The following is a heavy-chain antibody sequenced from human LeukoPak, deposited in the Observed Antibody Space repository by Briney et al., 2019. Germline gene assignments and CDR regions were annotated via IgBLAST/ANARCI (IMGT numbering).Heavy chain of an antibody. J-gene: IGHJ4*02. V-gene: IGHV3-48*03. CDR1: GFTFSNCE. D-gene: IGHD3-22*01. CDR2: ISSSGGAI. Sequence: GGSLRLSCAASGFTFSNCEMNWVRQAPGKGLEWVSYISSSGGAIYFADSVKGRFTISRDNAKKSLYLQMKSLRAEDTAVYYCTRGPPNYLESSGYFYLWGQGTLVTVSS. CDR3: TRGPPNYLESSGYFYL.